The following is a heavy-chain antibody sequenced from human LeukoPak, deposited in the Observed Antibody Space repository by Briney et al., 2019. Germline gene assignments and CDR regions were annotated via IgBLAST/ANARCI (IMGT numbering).Heavy chain of an antibody. CDR2: ITGDGATT. D-gene: IGHD2-8*01. CDR3: AKAYGTNGYFQLPIDF. V-gene: IGHV3-23*01. Sequence: GSLRLSCAASGFSFSINAMTWVRQAPGKGLECVSAITGDGATTYYADSVRGRLTISRDNSKNTLYLQMNSLRAEDTAIYYCAKAYGTNGYFQLPIDFWGQGTLVTVSS. J-gene: IGHJ4*02. CDR1: GFSFSINA.